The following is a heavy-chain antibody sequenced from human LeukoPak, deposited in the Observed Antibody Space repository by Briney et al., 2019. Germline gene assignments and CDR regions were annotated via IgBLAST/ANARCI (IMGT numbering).Heavy chain of an antibody. CDR3: ARDVHIVVVTAMNNWFDP. CDR2: NYQSGTT. CDR1: VGSISSSSYY. J-gene: IGHJ5*02. D-gene: IGHD2-21*02. Sequence: PSEPLSLTCTVSVGSISSSSYYWGWIRQPPGKGRECIWRNYQSGTTYYNPSLKSRVTMSVDTSKNQFSLKLSSVTAADTAVYYCARDVHIVVVTAMNNWFDPWGQGTLVTVSS. V-gene: IGHV4-39*07.